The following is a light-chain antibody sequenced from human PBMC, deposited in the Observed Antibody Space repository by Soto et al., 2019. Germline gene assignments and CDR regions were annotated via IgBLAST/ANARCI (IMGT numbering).Light chain of an antibody. CDR2: QDS. V-gene: IGLV3-1*01. Sequence: SYELTQPPSVSVSPGQTASITCSGDKLGDKYACWYQQKPGQSPVLVIYQDSKRPSGIPGRFSGSNSGNTATLTISGTQAKDGADYYCQEGDSSVVFGGGTKLTVL. CDR3: QEGDSSVV. CDR1: KLGDKY. J-gene: IGLJ2*01.